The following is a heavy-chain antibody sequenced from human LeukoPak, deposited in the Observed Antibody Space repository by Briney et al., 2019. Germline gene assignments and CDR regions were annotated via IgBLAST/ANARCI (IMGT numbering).Heavy chain of an antibody. J-gene: IGHJ4*02. CDR3: ARGLTRYYYDSSGYSF. Sequence: SETLSLTCAVYGGSFSGYYWSWIRQPPGKGLEWIGEINHSGSTNYNPSLKSRVTISVDTSKNQFSLKLSPVTAADTAVYYCARGLTRYYYDSSGYSFWGQGTLVTVSS. V-gene: IGHV4-34*01. CDR1: GGSFSGYY. CDR2: INHSGST. D-gene: IGHD3-22*01.